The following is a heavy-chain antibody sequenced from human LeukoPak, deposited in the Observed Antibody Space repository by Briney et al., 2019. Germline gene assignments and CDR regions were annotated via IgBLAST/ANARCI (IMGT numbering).Heavy chain of an antibody. Sequence: GGSLRPSCAASGFTFSSYGMHWVRQAPGKGLEWVAFIRYDGSNKYYADSVKGRFTISRDNSKNTLYLQMNSLRAEDTAVYYCAKDLEQQLVPSNWFDPWGQGTLVTVSS. D-gene: IGHD6-13*01. CDR3: AKDLEQQLVPSNWFDP. CDR2: IRYDGSNK. J-gene: IGHJ5*02. V-gene: IGHV3-30*02. CDR1: GFTFSSYG.